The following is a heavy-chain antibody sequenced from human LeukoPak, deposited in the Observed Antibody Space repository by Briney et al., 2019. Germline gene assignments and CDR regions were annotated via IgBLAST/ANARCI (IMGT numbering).Heavy chain of an antibody. Sequence: GGSLRLSCAASGFTFSSNAMHWVRQAPGKGLEWVAVIIYDGSNKYYADSVKGRFTISRDNSRNTLYLQMNSLRAEDTAVYYCARGLLGATTSYFDYWGQGTLVTVSS. CDR2: IIYDGSNK. J-gene: IGHJ4*02. D-gene: IGHD1-26*01. V-gene: IGHV3-30-3*01. CDR1: GFTFSSNA. CDR3: ARGLLGATTSYFDY.